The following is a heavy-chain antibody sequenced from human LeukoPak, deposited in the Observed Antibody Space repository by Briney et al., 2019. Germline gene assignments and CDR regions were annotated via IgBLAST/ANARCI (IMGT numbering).Heavy chain of an antibody. J-gene: IGHJ4*02. CDR3: ARVAPYDILTGYPDFDY. Sequence: PGGSLRLSCAASGFTFSSYSMNWVRQAPGKGLEWVSSIGTVRRNYIYYADSVKGRFTIPRDNAENSLYLQMNSLRAEDAAVYYCARVAPYDILTGYPDFDYWGQGTLVTVSS. V-gene: IGHV3-21*01. D-gene: IGHD3-9*01. CDR2: IGTVRRNYI. CDR1: GFTFSSYS.